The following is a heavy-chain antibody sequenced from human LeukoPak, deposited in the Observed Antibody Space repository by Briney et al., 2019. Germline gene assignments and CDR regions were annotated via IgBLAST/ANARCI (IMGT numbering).Heavy chain of an antibody. Sequence: ASVKVSCKASGYTFTNYAMNWVRQAPGQGLEWMGWIHPSTGNPTYAQGFTGRFVFSLDTSVSTTYLQISSLKADDTAVYYCARDNSMHERGWWFDPWGQGTLVTVSS. CDR1: GYTFTNYA. J-gene: IGHJ5*02. CDR3: ARDNSMHERGWWFDP. D-gene: IGHD4-23*01. V-gene: IGHV7-4-1*02. CDR2: IHPSTGNP.